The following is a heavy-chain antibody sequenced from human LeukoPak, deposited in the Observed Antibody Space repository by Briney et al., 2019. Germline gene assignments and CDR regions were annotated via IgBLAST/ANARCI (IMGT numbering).Heavy chain of an antibody. CDR3: ARVRYYYDSSGCVDY. J-gene: IGHJ4*02. Sequence: GGSLRLSCAASGFTFSSYGMHWVRQAPGKGLEWVAVTWYDGSNKYYADSVKGRFTISRDNAKNSLYLQMNSLRAEDTAVYYCARVRYYYDSSGCVDYWGQGTLVTVSS. V-gene: IGHV3-33*01. CDR1: GFTFSSYG. D-gene: IGHD3-22*01. CDR2: TWYDGSNK.